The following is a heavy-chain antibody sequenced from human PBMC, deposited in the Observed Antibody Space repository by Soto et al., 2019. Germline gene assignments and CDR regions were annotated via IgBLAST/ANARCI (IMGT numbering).Heavy chain of an antibody. J-gene: IGHJ4*02. CDR3: ARDYDSSGYPRYYFDY. V-gene: IGHV3-33*01. Sequence: GGSLRLSCAASGFTFNNYGMHWVRQAQGKGLEWVAIIWYDGSNKYYADSVKGRFTISRDNSKNTLYLQMNSLRAEDTAVYYCARDYDSSGYPRYYFDYWGQGTLVTVSS. CDR1: GFTFNNYG. CDR2: IWYDGSNK. D-gene: IGHD3-22*01.